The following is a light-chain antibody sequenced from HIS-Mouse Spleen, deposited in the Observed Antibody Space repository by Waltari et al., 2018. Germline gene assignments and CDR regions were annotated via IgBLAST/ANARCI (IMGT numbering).Light chain of an antibody. CDR1: SSDVGGYNY. Sequence: QSALTQPPSASGSPGQSVPISCTGTSSDVGGYNYVSWYQQHPGKAPKLMIYEVSKRPSGVPDRFSGSKSGNTASLTVSGLQAEDEADYYCSSYAGTKVVFGGGTKLTVL. V-gene: IGLV2-8*01. J-gene: IGLJ2*01. CDR2: EVS. CDR3: SSYAGTKVV.